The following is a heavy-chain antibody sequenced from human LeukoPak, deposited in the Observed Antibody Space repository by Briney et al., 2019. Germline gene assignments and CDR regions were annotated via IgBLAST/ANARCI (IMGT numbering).Heavy chain of an antibody. V-gene: IGHV3-23*01. J-gene: IGHJ4*02. D-gene: IGHD1-26*01. CDR3: AKAGLGGSYYSADYYFYY. Sequence: GGSLRLSCAASGFTFSSYAMSWVRQAPGKGLEWVSAISGSGGSTYYADSVKGRFTISRDNSKNTLYLQMNSPRAEDKAVYYCAKAGLGGSYYSADYYFYYWGQGTLVTVSS. CDR1: GFTFSSYA. CDR2: ISGSGGST.